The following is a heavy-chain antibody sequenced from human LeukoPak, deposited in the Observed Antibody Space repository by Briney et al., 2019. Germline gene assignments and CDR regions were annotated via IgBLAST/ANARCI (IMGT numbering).Heavy chain of an antibody. J-gene: IGHJ4*02. CDR1: GFTFSSYA. CDR2: IIGSGGRT. V-gene: IGHV3-23*01. CDR3: AKASSSTYDDILSGWNY. Sequence: GGSLRLSCAASGFTFSSYAMSWVRQPPGEGREWVSAIIGSGGRTYYEDSGNGRFTISRDNTKNTLYLQMNSLSAEDTAVYYSAKASSSTYDDILSGWNYWGQGTLVTVSS. D-gene: IGHD3-9*01.